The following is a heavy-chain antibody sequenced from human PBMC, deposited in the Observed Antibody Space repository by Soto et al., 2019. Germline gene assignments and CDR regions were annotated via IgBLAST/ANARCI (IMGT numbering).Heavy chain of an antibody. V-gene: IGHV3-48*02. CDR2: ISGGGRPI. J-gene: IGHJ4*02. CDR1: GFTFSTFS. CDR3: ARDLGGAFDS. D-gene: IGHD3-10*01. Sequence: EVQLVESGGGSVQPGGSLRLSCAASGFTFSTFSMNWVRQAPGRGLEWISYISGGGRPISYAGSVKGRFTISRDNAKNCLYLQMDSVSDEDTGVYYCARDLGGAFDSWGQGTLVTVSS.